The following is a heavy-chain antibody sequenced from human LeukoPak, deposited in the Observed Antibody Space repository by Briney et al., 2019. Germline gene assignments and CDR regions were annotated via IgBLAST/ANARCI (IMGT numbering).Heavy chain of an antibody. Sequence: PGGSLRLSCAASGFTFSSYWMHWVRQAPGKGLVWVSRINSDGSSTSYADSVKGRFTISRDNAKNTLYLQMNSLRAEDMAVYYCARDPLFSYAFDIWGQGTMVTVSS. CDR1: GFTFSSYW. CDR2: INSDGSST. CDR3: ARDPLFSYAFDI. D-gene: IGHD3-10*02. J-gene: IGHJ3*02. V-gene: IGHV3-74*01.